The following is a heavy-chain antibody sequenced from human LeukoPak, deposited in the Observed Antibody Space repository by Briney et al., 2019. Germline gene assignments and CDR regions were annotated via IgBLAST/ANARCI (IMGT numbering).Heavy chain of an antibody. V-gene: IGHV4-34*01. CDR3: ARESYCSSTSCYFDY. CDR2: IYHSGST. J-gene: IGHJ4*02. D-gene: IGHD2-2*01. CDR1: GGSFSGYY. Sequence: SETLSLTCAVYGGSFSGYYWSWIRQPPGKGLEWIGYIYHSGSTYYNPSLKSRVTISVDRSKNQFSLKLSSVTAADTAVYYCARESYCSSTSCYFDYWGQGTLVTVSS.